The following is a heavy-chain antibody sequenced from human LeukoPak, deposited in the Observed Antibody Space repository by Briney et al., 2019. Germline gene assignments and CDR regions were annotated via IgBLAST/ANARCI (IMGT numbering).Heavy chain of an antibody. Sequence: SETLPLTCTVSGRSISSYYWNWIRQPPGKRLEWIGFIYYNGSTNYNPSLKSRVTILVDTSKQQFSLRLSSVTAADTAVYYCARDLELERNRWNYFESWGQGTLVTVSS. CDR2: IYYNGST. CDR1: GRSISSYY. J-gene: IGHJ4*02. D-gene: IGHD1-1*01. CDR3: ARDLELERNRWNYFES. V-gene: IGHV4-59*01.